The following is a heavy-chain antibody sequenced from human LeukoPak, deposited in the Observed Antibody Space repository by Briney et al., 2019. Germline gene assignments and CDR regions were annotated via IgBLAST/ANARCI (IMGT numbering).Heavy chain of an antibody. V-gene: IGHV4-59*01. CDR2: IYYSGST. CDR3: ARYYDILTGPIGDYSYMDV. J-gene: IGHJ6*03. CDR1: GGSIRTYY. D-gene: IGHD3-9*01. Sequence: SETLSLTCAVSGGSIRTYYWGWTRQPPGKGLEWIGFIYYSGSTNYNPSLKSRVTISVDMSKNQFSLKLSSVTAADTAVYYCARYYDILTGPIGDYSYMDVWGKGTTVTVSS.